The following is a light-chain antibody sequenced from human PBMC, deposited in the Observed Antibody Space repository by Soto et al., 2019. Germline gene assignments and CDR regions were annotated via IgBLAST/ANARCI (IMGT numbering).Light chain of an antibody. CDR1: SSNIGANP. CDR2: SND. CDR3: ATWDASVYGPV. Sequence: QSVLTQPPSASGTPGQRVTISCSGRSSNIGANPVNWYQQLPGMAPTVLIYSNDQRPSGVPDRLSGSKSGTSASLAISGLQSEDEADYYCATWDASVYGPVFGGGTQLTVL. J-gene: IGLJ7*01. V-gene: IGLV1-44*01.